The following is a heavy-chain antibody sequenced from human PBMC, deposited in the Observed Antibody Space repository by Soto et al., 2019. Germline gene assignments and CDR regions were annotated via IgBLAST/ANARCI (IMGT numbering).Heavy chain of an antibody. J-gene: IGHJ4*02. Sequence: ASVKVSCKVSGYPLTELCMHWVRRAPGKGLEWMGGFDPEDGETIYAQKFQGRVTMTEDTSTDTAYMELSSLRSEDTAVYYCATGPLVGATTAFDYWGQGTLVTVSS. CDR2: FDPEDGET. CDR3: ATGPLVGATTAFDY. D-gene: IGHD1-26*01. V-gene: IGHV1-24*01. CDR1: GYPLTELC.